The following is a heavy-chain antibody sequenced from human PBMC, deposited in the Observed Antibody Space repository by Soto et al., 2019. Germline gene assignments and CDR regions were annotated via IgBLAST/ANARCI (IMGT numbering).Heavy chain of an antibody. CDR3: AKGSFGYDSSGYHYGPFDY. D-gene: IGHD3-22*01. CDR1: GYTFTGYY. CDR2: INPISGGT. V-gene: IGHV1-2*02. Sequence: ASVKVSCKASGYTFTGYYMHWVRQAPGQGLEWMGWINPISGGTNYAQKFQGRVTMTRDTSISTAYMDMSRLKSDDTAVYYCAKGSFGYDSSGYHYGPFDYWGQGTMVTVSS. J-gene: IGHJ4*02.